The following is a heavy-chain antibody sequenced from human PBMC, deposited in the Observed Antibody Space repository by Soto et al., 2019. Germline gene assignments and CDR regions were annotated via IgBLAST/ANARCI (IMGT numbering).Heavy chain of an antibody. V-gene: IGHV1-3*01. CDR1: GYTFTSYA. Sequence: EASVKVSCKASGYTFTSYAMHWVRQAPGQRLEWMGWINAGNGNTKYSQKFQGRVTITRDTSASTAYMELSSLRSEDTAVYYCASSGVYDSSGYWSSIDYWGQGTLVTVSS. J-gene: IGHJ4*02. CDR3: ASSGVYDSSGYWSSIDY. CDR2: INAGNGNT. D-gene: IGHD3-22*01.